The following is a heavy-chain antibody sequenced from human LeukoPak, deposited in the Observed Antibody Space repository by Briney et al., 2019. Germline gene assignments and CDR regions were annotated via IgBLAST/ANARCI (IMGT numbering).Heavy chain of an antibody. CDR1: GYTFTNYD. V-gene: IGHV1-8*03. D-gene: IGHD4-17*01. Sequence: ASVKVSCKASGYTFTNYDINWVRQATGQGLEWMGWMNPNSGTTGYAQKFLGRVTITRNTSISTTYMELSSLRSEDTAVYYCAKDRGWQYADYETVAVEHWGQGTLVTVSS. CDR2: MNPNSGTT. J-gene: IGHJ4*02. CDR3: AKDRGWQYADYETVAVEH.